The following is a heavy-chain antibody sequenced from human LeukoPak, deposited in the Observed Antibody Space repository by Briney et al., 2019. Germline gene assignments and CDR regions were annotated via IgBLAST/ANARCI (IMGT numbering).Heavy chain of an antibody. J-gene: IGHJ6*03. CDR1: GYFISSGYY. CDR2: IYHSGST. CDR3: ARSPISMIVGHYYYYMDV. Sequence: KTSETLSLTCTVSGYFISSGYYWGWIRKPPGKGLEWIGSIYHSGSTSYNPSLKSRVTISVDTSKNQFSLNLSSVTGADTAVYYCARSPISMIVGHYYYYMDVWGKGTTVTVSS. D-gene: IGHD3-22*01. V-gene: IGHV4-38-2*02.